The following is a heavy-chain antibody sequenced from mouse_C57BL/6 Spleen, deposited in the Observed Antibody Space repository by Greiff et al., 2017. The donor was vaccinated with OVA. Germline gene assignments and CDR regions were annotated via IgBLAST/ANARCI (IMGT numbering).Heavy chain of an antibody. D-gene: IGHD1-1*01. J-gene: IGHJ1*03. CDR2: ISDGGSYT. CDR3: ARDPATNSYWYFDV. Sequence: DVKLVESGGGLVKPGGSLKLSCAASGFTFSSYAMSWVRQTPEKRLEWVATISDGGSYTYYPDNVKGRFTISRDNAKNNLYLQMSHLKSEDTAMYYCARDPATNSYWYFDVWGTGTTVTVSS. V-gene: IGHV5-4*01. CDR1: GFTFSSYA.